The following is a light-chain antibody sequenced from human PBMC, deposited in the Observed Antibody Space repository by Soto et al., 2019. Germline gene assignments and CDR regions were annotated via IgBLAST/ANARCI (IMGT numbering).Light chain of an antibody. CDR3: QQEHTYYM. CDR1: QSIGNW. V-gene: IGKV1-5*01. Sequence: DIPMTQSPSTLSASVGDRVTITCRASQSIGNWLAWYQQKPGKAPKLLIYDASSLERGVPSRFSGSGAGTEFTLTISRLQPDDFATYYCQQEHTYYMFGQGTNLEL. J-gene: IGKJ2*01. CDR2: DAS.